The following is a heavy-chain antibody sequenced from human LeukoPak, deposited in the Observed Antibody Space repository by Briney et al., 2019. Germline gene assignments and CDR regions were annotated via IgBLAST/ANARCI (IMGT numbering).Heavy chain of an antibody. CDR2: IRYDGSKK. Sequence: GGSLRLSCAASGFSFSNYGIHWVRQAPGKGLEWVAFIRYDGSKKDYADSVKGRFTISRDNSKNSLYLQMNTLRAEDTAVYYCARPTTYYYDSRGYYYKYFQHWGQGALVTVSS. J-gene: IGHJ1*01. CDR1: GFSFSNYG. V-gene: IGHV3-30*02. D-gene: IGHD3-22*01. CDR3: ARPTTYYYDSRGYYYKYFQH.